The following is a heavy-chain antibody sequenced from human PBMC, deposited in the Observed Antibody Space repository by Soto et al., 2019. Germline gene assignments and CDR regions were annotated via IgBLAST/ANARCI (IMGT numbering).Heavy chain of an antibody. V-gene: IGHV4-30-2*01. Sequence: SETLSLTCAVSGGSLSRGGYSWSWIRQPPGKGLEWIGYIYHSGSTYYNPSLKSRVTISVDRSKNQFSLKLSSVTAADTAVYYCARVPDRWGQGTLVTVSS. CDR2: IYHSGST. J-gene: IGHJ5*02. CDR1: GGSLSRGGYS. CDR3: ARVPDR. D-gene: IGHD2-2*01.